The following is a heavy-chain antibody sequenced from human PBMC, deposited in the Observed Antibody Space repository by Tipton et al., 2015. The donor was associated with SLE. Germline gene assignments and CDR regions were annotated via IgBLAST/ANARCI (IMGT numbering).Heavy chain of an antibody. CDR3: ARSRYDSSGYYQPRAVAFDI. CDR1: GGSFSGYY. D-gene: IGHD3-22*01. Sequence: TLSLTCAVYGGSFSGYYWSWIRQPPGKGLEWIGEINHSGSTNYNPSLKSRVTISVDTSKNQFSLKLSSVTAADTAVYYCARSRYDSSGYYQPRAVAFDIWGQGTMVTVSS. J-gene: IGHJ3*02. CDR2: INHSGST. V-gene: IGHV4-34*01.